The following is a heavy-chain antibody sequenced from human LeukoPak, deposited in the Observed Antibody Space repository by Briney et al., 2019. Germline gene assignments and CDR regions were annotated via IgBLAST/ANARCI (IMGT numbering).Heavy chain of an antibody. Sequence: SETLSLTCTVSGGSISSYYWSWVRQPPGKGLEWIGYIYYSGSTNYNPSLKSRVTISVDTSKNQFSLKLSSVTAADTAVYYCARDRLELGMDVWGQGTTVTVSS. J-gene: IGHJ6*02. CDR1: GGSISSYY. V-gene: IGHV4-59*01. CDR3: ARDRLELGMDV. D-gene: IGHD1-7*01. CDR2: IYYSGST.